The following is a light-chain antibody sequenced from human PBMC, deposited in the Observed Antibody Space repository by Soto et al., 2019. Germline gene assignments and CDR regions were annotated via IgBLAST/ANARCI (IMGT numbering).Light chain of an antibody. J-gene: IGLJ1*01. CDR3: SSYAGSNNFRYV. Sequence: QSALTQPPSASGSPGQSVTISCTGTSSDVGGHNYVSWYQQHPGKAPKLMIYEVSKRPSGVPDRFSGSKSGNTASLTVSGLQAEDEADYYCSSYAGSNNFRYVFGTGTKLTVL. CDR1: SSDVGGHNY. V-gene: IGLV2-8*01. CDR2: EVS.